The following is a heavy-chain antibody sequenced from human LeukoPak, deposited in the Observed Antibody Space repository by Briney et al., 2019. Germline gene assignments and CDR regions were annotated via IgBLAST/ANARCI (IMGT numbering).Heavy chain of an antibody. J-gene: IGHJ4*02. D-gene: IGHD6-13*01. CDR1: GGTFISYA. Sequence: ASVKVSCKASGGTFISYAISWVRQAPGQGLEWMGWISAYNGNTNYAQKLQGRVTMTTDTSTSTAYMELRSLRSDDTAVYYCARVRAAAGNFDYWGQGTLVTVSS. CDR3: ARVRAAAGNFDY. CDR2: ISAYNGNT. V-gene: IGHV1-18*01.